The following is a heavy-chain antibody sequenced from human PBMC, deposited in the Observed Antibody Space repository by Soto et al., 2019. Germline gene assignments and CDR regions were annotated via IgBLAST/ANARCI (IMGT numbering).Heavy chain of an antibody. CDR2: IYPGDSDT. D-gene: IGHD5-18*01. J-gene: IGHJ6*02. CDR3: ASTQYTYGFDYYGMDV. V-gene: IGHV5-51*01. CDR1: GYSFTSYW. Sequence: PGESLKISCQGSGYSFTSYWIAWVRQMPGKGLDWMGMIYPGDSDTRYSPSFQGQVTISADKSISTAYLQWNNLKASDIAMYYCASTQYTYGFDYYGMDVWGQGTTVTVSS.